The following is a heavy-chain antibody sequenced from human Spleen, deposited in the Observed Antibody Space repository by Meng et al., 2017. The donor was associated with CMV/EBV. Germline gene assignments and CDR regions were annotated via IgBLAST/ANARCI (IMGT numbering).Heavy chain of an antibody. D-gene: IGHD2-2*02. V-gene: IGHV1-69*16. CDR3: ARGGRGYCSGTSCYNGMDA. J-gene: IGHJ6*02. CDR2: IIPSLTTG. CDR1: GGTFTTHP. Sequence: SVKVSCKASGGTFTTHPISWVRQAPGQGLEWMGGIIPSLTTGNYAPKFQGRVTITTDEDRTTGYMELRGLSSGDTAVYFCARGGRGYCSGTSCYNGMDAWGQGTTVTVSS.